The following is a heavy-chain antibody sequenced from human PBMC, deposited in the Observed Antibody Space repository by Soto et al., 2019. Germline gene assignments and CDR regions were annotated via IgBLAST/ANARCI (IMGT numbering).Heavy chain of an antibody. CDR2: IYPGDSDT. V-gene: IGHV5-51*01. Sequence: GESLKISCKGSGYSFTSYWIGWVRQRPGKGLEWRGIIYPGDSDTRYSPSFQGQVTISADKSISTAYLQWSSLKASDTAMYYCARPHVDLVSSGYSPYYFDYWGQGTLVTVSS. D-gene: IGHD3-22*01. CDR3: ARPHVDLVSSGYSPYYFDY. CDR1: GYSFTSYW. J-gene: IGHJ4*02.